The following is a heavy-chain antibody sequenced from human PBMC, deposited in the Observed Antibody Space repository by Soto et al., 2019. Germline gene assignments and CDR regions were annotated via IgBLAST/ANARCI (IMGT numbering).Heavy chain of an antibody. CDR1: GFTFSTYW. J-gene: IGHJ1*01. CDR2: INQDGSEK. D-gene: IGHD3-22*01. V-gene: IGHV3-7*01. Sequence: PGGSLRLSCAASGFTFSTYWMSWVRQAPGKGLEWVANINQDGSEKYYVDSVKGRFTISRDNARNSLYLQVNSLRADDTAMFYCARSSGYHDTYPTNLYFHHWGHGTLVTVSS. CDR3: ARSSGYHDTYPTNLYFHH.